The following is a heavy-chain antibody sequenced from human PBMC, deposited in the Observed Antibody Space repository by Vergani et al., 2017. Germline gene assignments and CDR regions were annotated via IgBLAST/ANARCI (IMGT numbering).Heavy chain of an antibody. Sequence: QVQLVQSGAEVKKPGSSVKVSCKASGGTFSSYAISWVRKATGKGLEWMGGVIPIFGTANYAQKFQGRVTITADESTSTAYMELSRLRSEDTAVYYCTRDVVWYNWNLRNAFDIWGQGTMVTVSS. CDR1: GGTFSSYA. CDR3: TRDVVWYNWNLRNAFDI. CDR2: VIPIFGTA. V-gene: IGHV1-69*01. J-gene: IGHJ3*02. D-gene: IGHD1-20*01.